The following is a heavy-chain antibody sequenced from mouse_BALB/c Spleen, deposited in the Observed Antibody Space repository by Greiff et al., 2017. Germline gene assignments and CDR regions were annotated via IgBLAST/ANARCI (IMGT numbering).Heavy chain of an antibody. D-gene: IGHD2-4*01. CDR3: ARGYYDYLFAY. J-gene: IGHJ3*01. V-gene: IGHV7-3*02. Sequence: VQLQESGGGLVQPGGSLRLSCATSGFTFTDYYMSWVRQPPGKALEWLGFIRNKANGYTTEYSASVKGRFTISRDNSQSILYLQMNTLRAEDSATYYCARGYYDYLFAYWGQGTLVTVSA. CDR1: GFTFTDYY. CDR2: IRNKANGYTT.